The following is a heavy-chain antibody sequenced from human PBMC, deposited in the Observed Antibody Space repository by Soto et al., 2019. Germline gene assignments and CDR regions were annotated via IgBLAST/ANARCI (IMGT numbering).Heavy chain of an antibody. Sequence: ESGGGVVQPGRSLRLSCAASGFTFSSYAMHWVRQAPGKGLEWVAVISYDGSNKYYADSVKGRFTISRDNSKNTLYLQMNSLRAEDTAVYYCARDRGHMYDYVWGSPLDYWGQGTLVTVSS. D-gene: IGHD3-16*01. V-gene: IGHV3-30-3*01. J-gene: IGHJ4*02. CDR2: ISYDGSNK. CDR1: GFTFSSYA. CDR3: ARDRGHMYDYVWGSPLDY.